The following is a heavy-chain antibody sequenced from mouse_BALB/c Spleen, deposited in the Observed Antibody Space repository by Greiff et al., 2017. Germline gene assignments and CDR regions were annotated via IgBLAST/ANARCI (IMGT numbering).Heavy chain of an antibody. Sequence: EVKLVESGPELVKPGASVKVSCKASGYSFTDYNMYWVKQSHGKSLEWIGYIDPYNGGTSYNQKFKGKATLTVDKSSSTAFMHLNSLTSEDSSVYYCARSGDYEGAWFAYWGQGTLVTVSA. V-gene: IGHV1S135*01. CDR2: IDPYNGGT. CDR3: ARSGDYEGAWFAY. CDR1: GYSFTDYN. D-gene: IGHD2-4*01. J-gene: IGHJ3*01.